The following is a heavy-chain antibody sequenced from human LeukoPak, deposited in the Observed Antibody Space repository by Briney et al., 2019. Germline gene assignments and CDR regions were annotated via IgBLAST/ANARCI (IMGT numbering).Heavy chain of an antibody. V-gene: IGHV1-18*01. CDR1: GYTFTSYA. Sequence: GASVKVSCKASGYTFTSYAMNWVRQAPGQGLEWMGWISAYNGNTNYAQKLQGRVTMTTDTSTSTAYMELRSLRSDDTAVYYCARSSLQWFIFDYWGQGTLVTVSS. D-gene: IGHD3-22*01. CDR2: ISAYNGNT. CDR3: ARSSLQWFIFDY. J-gene: IGHJ4*02.